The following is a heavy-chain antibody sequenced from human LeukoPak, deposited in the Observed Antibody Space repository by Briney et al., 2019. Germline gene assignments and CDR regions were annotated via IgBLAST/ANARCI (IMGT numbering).Heavy chain of an antibody. CDR3: GYGSGSYEEAFDI. V-gene: IGHV1-8*01. Sequence: ASVKVSCKASGYTFTSYDINWVRQATGQGLEWMGWMNPNSGNTGYAQKFQGRVTMTRSTSISTAYMELSSLRSEDTAVYYCGYGSGSYEEAFDIWGQGTMVTVSS. CDR1: GYTFTSYD. CDR2: MNPNSGNT. J-gene: IGHJ3*02. D-gene: IGHD3-10*01.